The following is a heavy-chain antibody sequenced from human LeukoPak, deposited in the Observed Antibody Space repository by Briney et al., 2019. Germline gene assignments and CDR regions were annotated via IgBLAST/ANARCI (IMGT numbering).Heavy chain of an antibody. CDR1: GFTFSDYW. D-gene: IGHD4-11*01. CDR3: ARAQVDYNNGPGSQGYYSYGMDV. CDR2: IKQDGSEK. Sequence: GGSLRLSCAASGFTFSDYWMSWVRQAPGKGLEWVANIKQDGSEKYYVDSVKGRFTISRDNAKNSLFLQMNSLRAEDTAVYYCARAQVDYNNGPGSQGYYSYGMDVWGQGTTVTVSS. J-gene: IGHJ6*02. V-gene: IGHV3-7*03.